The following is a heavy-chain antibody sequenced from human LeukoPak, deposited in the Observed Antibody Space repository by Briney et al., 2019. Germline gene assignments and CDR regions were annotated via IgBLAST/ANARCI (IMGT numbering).Heavy chain of an antibody. CDR2: INSGGSGT. J-gene: IGHJ4*02. CDR1: GYAFTNYY. Sequence: GASVKVSCKASGYAFTNYYMHWVRQAPGQGLEWMGIINSGGSGTTYAQKFQGRLTLTGDTSSTTIYMELHSLRSEDTAVYYCARGYHYASGTYYPALDYWGQGTLVTVSS. D-gene: IGHD3-10*01. CDR3: ARGYHYASGTYYPALDY. V-gene: IGHV1-46*01.